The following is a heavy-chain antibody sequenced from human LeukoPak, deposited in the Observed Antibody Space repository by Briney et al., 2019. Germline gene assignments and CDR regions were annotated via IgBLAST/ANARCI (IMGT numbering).Heavy chain of an antibody. D-gene: IGHD6-6*01. CDR2: IYYSGST. CDR1: GGAFSGYY. Sequence: SETLSLTCGVYGGAFSGYYWSWIRQAPGKGLEWIGYIYYSGSTNYNPSLKSRVTMSVDTSQNQFSLKLNSVTAADMAVYYCAREMAARRGYHYYYYMDVWGKGTTVTVSS. CDR3: AREMAARRGYHYYYYMDV. J-gene: IGHJ6*03. V-gene: IGHV4-34*11.